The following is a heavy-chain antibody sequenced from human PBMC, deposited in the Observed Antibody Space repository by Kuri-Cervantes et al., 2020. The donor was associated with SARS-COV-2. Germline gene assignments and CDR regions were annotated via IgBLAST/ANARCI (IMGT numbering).Heavy chain of an antibody. Sequence: GESLKISCAASGFTFSSYAMSWVRQAPGKGLEWVANIKQDGSEKYYVDSVKGRFTISRDNAKNSLYLQMNSLRAEDTAVYYCACPGKTPAAYWGQGTLVTVSS. D-gene: IGHD2-15*01. CDR1: GFTFSSYA. CDR3: ACPGKTPAAY. J-gene: IGHJ4*02. V-gene: IGHV3-7*01. CDR2: IKQDGSEK.